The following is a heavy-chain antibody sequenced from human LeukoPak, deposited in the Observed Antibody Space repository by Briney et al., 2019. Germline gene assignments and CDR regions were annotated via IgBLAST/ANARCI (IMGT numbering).Heavy chain of an antibody. D-gene: IGHD5-18*01. V-gene: IGHV1-8*01. J-gene: IGHJ4*02. CDR2: MNPNSGNT. Sequence: ASVKVSCKASGYTFTSYDINWVRQATGQGLEWMGWMNPNSGNTGYAQKFQGRVTMTRNTSISTAYMELSSLRSEDTAVYYCASAAMVHPYFDYWGQGTLVTVPS. CDR1: GYTFTSYD. CDR3: ASAAMVHPYFDY.